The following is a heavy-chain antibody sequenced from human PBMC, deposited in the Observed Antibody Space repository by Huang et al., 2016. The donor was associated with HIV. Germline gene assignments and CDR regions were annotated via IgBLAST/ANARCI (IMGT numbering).Heavy chain of an antibody. D-gene: IGHD2-2*01. J-gene: IGHJ4*02. Sequence: QVHVVQSGAEVKKPGSSLKVSCKVSGSPFRSYAVSWVRQAPGQGLGWSGAFIPMIGSANYAQHFQGRVSILADESTSTAYMELSNLNSEDTAVYYCARAPENTYLDSWGQGTLVTVSS. CDR3: ARAPENTYLDS. V-gene: IGHV1-69*13. CDR2: FIPMIGSA. CDR1: GSPFRSYA.